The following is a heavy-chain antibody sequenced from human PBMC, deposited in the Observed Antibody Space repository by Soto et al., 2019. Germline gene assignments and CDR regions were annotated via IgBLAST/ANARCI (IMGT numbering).Heavy chain of an antibody. CDR3: ARGLVQYCSGGSCYIGGYYFDY. CDR1: GGSFSGYY. V-gene: IGHV4-34*01. J-gene: IGHJ4*02. Sequence: QVQLQQWGAGLLKPSETLSLTCAVYGGSFSGYYWSWIRQPPGKGLEWIGEINHSGSTNYNPSLKSRVTISVDTSKNQFSRKLSSVTAADTAVYYCARGLVQYCSGGSCYIGGYYFDYWGQGTLVTVSS. D-gene: IGHD2-15*01. CDR2: INHSGST.